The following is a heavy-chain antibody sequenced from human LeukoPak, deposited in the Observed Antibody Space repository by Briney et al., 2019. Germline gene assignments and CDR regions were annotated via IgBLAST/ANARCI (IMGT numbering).Heavy chain of an antibody. CDR2: LYYNGDT. CDR1: GGSFIGGSMNDFS. J-gene: IGHJ2*01. Sequence: SETLSLTCSVSGGSFIGGSMNDFSWTWIRQPPGKGPQCVATLYYNGDTVYDPSLKSRVTISIDTSKDQFSLRLTSVTAADTAVYFCARLVSYDRSGPSDRYFDLWGRGTLVAVSS. D-gene: IGHD3-22*01. CDR3: ARLVSYDRSGPSDRYFDL. V-gene: IGHV4-61*08.